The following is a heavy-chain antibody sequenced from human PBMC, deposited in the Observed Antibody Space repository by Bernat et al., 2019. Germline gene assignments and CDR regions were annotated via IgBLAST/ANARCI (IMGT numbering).Heavy chain of an antibody. CDR2: IRYDGSKK. CDR3: AKSVYSSDNYGMDV. CDR1: GFPFGSFG. V-gene: IGHV3-30*02. J-gene: IGHJ6*02. D-gene: IGHD6-19*01. Sequence: LGGSGGGGVQPGGSLEPPGSAFGFPFGSFGMPWVRQAPGKGLEWVALIRYDGSKKYYADSVKGQVTISRDNSKNMLYLQMNSLRAEDTAVYYCAKSVYSSDNYGMDVWGQGTTVTVSS.